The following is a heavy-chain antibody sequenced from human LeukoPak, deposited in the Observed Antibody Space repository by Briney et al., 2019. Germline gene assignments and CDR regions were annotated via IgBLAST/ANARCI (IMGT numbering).Heavy chain of an antibody. Sequence: ASVKVSCKASGYSFTSNYIHWVRQAPGQGLEWMGMIYPRDGSTSYAQKFQGRVTITADESTSTAYMELSSLRSEDTAVYYCARAPTTYNWNYVLDYWGQGTLVTVSS. CDR1: GYSFTSNY. D-gene: IGHD1-7*01. V-gene: IGHV1-46*01. J-gene: IGHJ4*02. CDR2: IYPRDGST. CDR3: ARAPTTYNWNYVLDY.